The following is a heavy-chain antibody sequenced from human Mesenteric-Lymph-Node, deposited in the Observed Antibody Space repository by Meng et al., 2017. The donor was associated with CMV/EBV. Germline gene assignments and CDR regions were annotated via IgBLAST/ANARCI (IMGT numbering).Heavy chain of an antibody. J-gene: IGHJ4*02. V-gene: IGHV3-15*01. D-gene: IGHD3-16*02. CDR1: GFTFINAW. Sequence: GGSLRLSCAASGFTFINAWMNWVRQAPGKGLEWVGRIKNKTDGGTTDYAAPVKGRFTISRDDSKNTLSLQMNSLKTEDTAVYYCTTDLLPEFYDYVWGSYRSADYWGQGSLVTVSS. CDR3: TTDLLPEFYDYVWGSYRSADY. CDR2: IKNKTDGGTT.